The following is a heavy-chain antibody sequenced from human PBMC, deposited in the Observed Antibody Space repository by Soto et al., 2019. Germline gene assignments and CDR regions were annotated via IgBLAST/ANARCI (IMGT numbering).Heavy chain of an antibody. V-gene: IGHV4-31*11. CDR3: ARRTVYYCPNDKCGFFFDH. CDR1: GDSLKRGFYH. CDR2: TDTIGDT. Sequence: QVQLQESGSGLLKPSQTLSLACGVSGDSLKRGFYHWSWIRQTPGQGLLLIGYTDTIGDTNYDLSLRNRLNMSIVTTESRFSLKVTSVTAADTAVYYCARRTVYYCPNDKCGFFFDHWGQGALVTVSS. D-gene: IGHD2-8*01. J-gene: IGHJ5*02.